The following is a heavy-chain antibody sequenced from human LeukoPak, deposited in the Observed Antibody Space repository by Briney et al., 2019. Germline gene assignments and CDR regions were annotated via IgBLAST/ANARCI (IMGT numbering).Heavy chain of an antibody. CDR1: GFTFSSYG. Sequence: PGGSLRLSCAASGFTFSSYGMHWVRQAPGKGLEWVAFIRYDGSNKYYADSVKGRFTISRDNSKNTLYLQMNSLRAEDTAVYYCAKDRPTGGAVAGKIDCWGQGTLVTVSS. CDR2: IRYDGSNK. D-gene: IGHD6-19*01. J-gene: IGHJ4*02. CDR3: AKDRPTGGAVAGKIDC. V-gene: IGHV3-30*02.